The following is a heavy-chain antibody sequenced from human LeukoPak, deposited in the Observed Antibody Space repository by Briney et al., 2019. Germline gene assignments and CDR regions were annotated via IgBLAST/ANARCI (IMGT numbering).Heavy chain of an antibody. V-gene: IGHV4-59*01. CDR1: GDSMSSYY. CDR3: ARGGPNSSGFSGDGFDI. J-gene: IGHJ3*02. Sequence: SETLSLTCTVSGDSMSSYYWSWIRQPPGKGLEWIGYIYYSGGTDYNPSLKTRVTIEIDTSSDQFSLRLTSVTAADTAVYYCARGGPNSSGFSGDGFDIWGQGTMVIVSS. D-gene: IGHD3-22*01. CDR2: IYYSGGT.